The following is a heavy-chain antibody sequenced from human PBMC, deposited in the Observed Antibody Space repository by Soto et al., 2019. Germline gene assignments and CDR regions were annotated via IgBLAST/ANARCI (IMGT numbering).Heavy chain of an antibody. Sequence: GGSLRLSCAASGFTYSTYTMHWVRQAPGKGLEWVAVISYDGNNKFYADSVKGRFTISRDSTKQTLYLQMNSLRPDDTAMYYCASLPWANYYYYGMDVWGQGTTVTVSS. CDR3: ASLPWANYYYYGMDV. D-gene: IGHD7-27*01. CDR1: GFTYSTYT. CDR2: ISYDGNNK. V-gene: IGHV3-30-3*01. J-gene: IGHJ6*02.